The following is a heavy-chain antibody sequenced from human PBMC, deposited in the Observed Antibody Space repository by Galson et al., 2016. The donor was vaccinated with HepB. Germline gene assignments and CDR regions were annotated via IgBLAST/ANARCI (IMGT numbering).Heavy chain of an antibody. Sequence: VKVSCKASGYILTGYYVHWVRQAPGQGLEWMGWIDPRGGGTIYAENFQGRVTMTRDTSINTAYMELSRLRSADTAVYYCARLRRIVTTGSWSSPSYFDYWGQGTLVTVSS. CDR3: ARLRRIVTTGSWSSPSYFDY. CDR2: IDPRGGGT. CDR1: GYILTGYY. V-gene: IGHV1-2*02. J-gene: IGHJ4*02. D-gene: IGHD1-26*01.